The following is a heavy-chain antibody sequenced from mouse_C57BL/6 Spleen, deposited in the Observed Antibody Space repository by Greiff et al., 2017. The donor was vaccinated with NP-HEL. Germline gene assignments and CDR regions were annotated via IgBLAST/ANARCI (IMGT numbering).Heavy chain of an antibody. D-gene: IGHD1-1*01. J-gene: IGHJ2*01. CDR2: IDPANGKT. Sequence: EVQLQQSVAELVRPGASVKLSCTASGFNIKNTYMHWVKQRPEQGLEWIGRIDPANGKTKYAPKFQGKATITADTSSNTAYLQLSSLTSEDAAIYYCARSPYYYGSSLDYWGQSTTLTVSS. V-gene: IGHV14-3*01. CDR3: ARSPYYYGSSLDY. CDR1: GFNIKNTY.